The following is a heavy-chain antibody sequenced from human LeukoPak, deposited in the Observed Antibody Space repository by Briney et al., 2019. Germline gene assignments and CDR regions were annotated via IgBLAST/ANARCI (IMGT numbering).Heavy chain of an antibody. V-gene: IGHV1-2*04. CDR3: ARDLNAWYQLLFY. J-gene: IGHJ4*02. CDR1: GYTFTGYY. Sequence: ASVKVSCKASGYTFTGYYMHWVRQAPGQGLEWMGWINPNSGGTNYAQKFQGWVTMTRGTSISTAYMELSRPRSDDTAVYYCARDLNAWYQLLFYWGQGTLVTVSS. CDR2: INPNSGGT. D-gene: IGHD2-2*01.